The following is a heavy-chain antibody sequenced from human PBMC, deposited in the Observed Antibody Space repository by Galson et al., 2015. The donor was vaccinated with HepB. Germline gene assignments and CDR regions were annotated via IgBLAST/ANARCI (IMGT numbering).Heavy chain of an antibody. CDR1: GYTFTNYW. CDR2: IYPGASDT. CDR3: ARGGGAFPIFDY. D-gene: IGHD2-21*01. J-gene: IGHJ4*02. Sequence: QSGAEVKKPGESLRISCGASGYTFTNYWIGWVRQRPGKGLEWMGIIYPGASDTRYSPSFQGQVTISVDQSISTAYLQWRSLKASDTATYYCARGGGAFPIFDYWGQGTLVTVSS. V-gene: IGHV5-51*01.